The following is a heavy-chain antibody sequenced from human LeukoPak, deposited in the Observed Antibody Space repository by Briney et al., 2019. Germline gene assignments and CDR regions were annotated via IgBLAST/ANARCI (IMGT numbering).Heavy chain of an antibody. D-gene: IGHD3-9*01. J-gene: IGHJ6*03. CDR3: ARVLRYFDWLLPPQVVRRYYYYYMDV. CDR2: MNPNSGNT. V-gene: IGHV1-8*03. CDR1: GYTFTSYD. Sequence: GASVKVSCKASGYTFTSYDINWVRQATGQGLEWMGWMNPNSGNTGYAQKFQGRVTITRNTSISTAYMELSSLRSEDTAVYYCARVLRYFDWLLPPQVVRRYYYYYMDVWGKGATVTVSS.